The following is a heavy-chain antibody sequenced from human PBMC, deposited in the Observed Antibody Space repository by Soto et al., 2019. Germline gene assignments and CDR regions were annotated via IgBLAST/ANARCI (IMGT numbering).Heavy chain of an antibody. D-gene: IGHD3-22*01. J-gene: IGHJ4*02. CDR1: GFNFSSYI. Sequence: GGSLILSCAASGFNFSSYIMNRVRQAPGKGLEWVSYISSSSSTIYYADSVKSRFTVSRDNAKNSLYLQMNSLRDEDTAVYFCAGYYNFDYWGQGTLVTVSS. V-gene: IGHV3-48*02. CDR2: ISSSSSTI. CDR3: AGYYNFDY.